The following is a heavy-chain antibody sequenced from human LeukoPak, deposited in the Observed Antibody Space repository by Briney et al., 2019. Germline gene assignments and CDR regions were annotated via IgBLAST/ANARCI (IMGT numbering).Heavy chain of an antibody. CDR2: ISYDGSNK. D-gene: IGHD3-3*01. CDR3: ARDKGNITIFGVVDY. Sequence: PGGSLRLSCAASGFTFSSYGMHWVRQAPGKGLEWVAVISYDGSNKYYADSVKGRFTISRDNSKNTLYLQMNSLRAEDTAVYYCARDKGNITIFGVVDYWGQGTLVTVSS. CDR1: GFTFSSYG. J-gene: IGHJ4*02. V-gene: IGHV3-30*03.